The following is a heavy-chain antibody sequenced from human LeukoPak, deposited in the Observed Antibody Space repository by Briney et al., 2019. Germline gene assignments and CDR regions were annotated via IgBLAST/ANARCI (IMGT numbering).Heavy chain of an antibody. CDR2: IYYSGST. D-gene: IGHD1-26*01. J-gene: IGHJ4*02. Sequence: SETLSLTCTVSGGSISSGDFYWSWIRQPPGKGLEWIGYIYYSGSTYYDPSLKSRVTISVDTSKNQFSLKLSSVTAADTAVYYCARDSSGSYPLLFDYWGQGTLVTVSS. CDR1: GGSISSGDFY. V-gene: IGHV4-30-4*08. CDR3: ARDSSGSYPLLFDY.